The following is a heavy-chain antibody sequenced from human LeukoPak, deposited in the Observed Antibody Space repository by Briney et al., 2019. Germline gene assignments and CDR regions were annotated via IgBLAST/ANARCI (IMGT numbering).Heavy chain of an antibody. CDR1: GGSFSGYY. J-gene: IGHJ4*02. Sequence: SETLSLTCAVYGGSFSGYYWSWIRQPPGKGLEWIGEINHSGSTNYNPSLKSRVTISVDTSENQFSLKLSSVTAADTAVYYCAREGSARSFDYWGQGTLVTVSS. V-gene: IGHV4-34*01. CDR3: AREGSARSFDY. CDR2: INHSGST. D-gene: IGHD6-19*01.